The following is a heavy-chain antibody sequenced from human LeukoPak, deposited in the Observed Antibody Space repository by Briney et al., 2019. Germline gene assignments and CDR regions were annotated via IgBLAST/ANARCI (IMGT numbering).Heavy chain of an antibody. CDR1: GFTFSSYG. V-gene: IGHV3-33*01. Sequence: GGSLRLSCAASGFTFSSYGMHWVRQAPGKGLEWVAIIWFDGSNKYYADSVKGRFTISRDNSKNTLYLQMNSLRAEDTAVYYCARVYDISAYYFHAFGIWGQGTMVTVSS. D-gene: IGHD3-22*01. J-gene: IGHJ3*02. CDR2: IWFDGSNK. CDR3: ARVYDISAYYFHAFGI.